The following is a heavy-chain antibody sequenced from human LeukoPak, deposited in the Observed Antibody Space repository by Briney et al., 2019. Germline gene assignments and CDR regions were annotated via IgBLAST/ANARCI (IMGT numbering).Heavy chain of an antibody. J-gene: IGHJ3*02. D-gene: IGHD3-10*01. CDR3: ARDDYGSGSYYHAFDI. Sequence: PGGSLRLSCAASGFTFSSYAMSWVRQAPGKGLEWVSAISGSGGSTYYADSVKGRFTISRDNSKNTLYLQMNSLRAEDTAVYYCARDDYGSGSYYHAFDIWGQGTMVTVSS. CDR1: GFTFSSYA. CDR2: ISGSGGST. V-gene: IGHV3-23*01.